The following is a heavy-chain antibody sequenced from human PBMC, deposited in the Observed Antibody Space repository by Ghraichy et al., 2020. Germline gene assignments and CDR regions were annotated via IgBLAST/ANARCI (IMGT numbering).Heavy chain of an antibody. V-gene: IGHV3-23*01. CDR3: ATQRFNLDY. CDR1: GFTFSNYA. CDR2: ISASGGST. Sequence: ESLNISCAASGFTFSNYAMSWVRQAPGKGLEWVSAISASGGSTYYADSVKGRFTISRDNSKNTLYLQLNSLRAEDTAVYYCATQRFNLDYWGQGTLVTVSS. J-gene: IGHJ4*02.